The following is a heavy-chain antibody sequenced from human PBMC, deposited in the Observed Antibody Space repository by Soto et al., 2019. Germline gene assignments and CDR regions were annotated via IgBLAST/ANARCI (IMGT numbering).Heavy chain of an antibody. CDR1: GFTLSSYS. J-gene: IGHJ4*02. CDR3: ARDGSGSYYANLDF. D-gene: IGHD3-10*01. V-gene: IGHV3-21*01. CDR2: SSSSDTYK. Sequence: PGGSLRLSCAVSGFTLSSYSMNWVRKANGKGLEWVSSSSSSDTYKYYADSVKGRFTISRDNAKNSVYLQMNSLRAEDSAVYYCARDGSGSYYANLDFWGQGTLVTVSS.